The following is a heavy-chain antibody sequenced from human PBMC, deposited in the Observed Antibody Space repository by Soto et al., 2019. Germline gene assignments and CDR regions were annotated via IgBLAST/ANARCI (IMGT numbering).Heavy chain of an antibody. Sequence: PSETLSLTCTVSGGSISSGDYYWSWIRQPPGKGLEWIGYIYYSGSTYYNPSLKSRVTISVDTSKNQFSLKLSSVTAADTAVYYCASWSSNDYGDYGGMDVWGQGTTVTVSS. D-gene: IGHD4-17*01. CDR1: GGSISSGDYY. V-gene: IGHV4-30-4*01. CDR2: IYYSGST. J-gene: IGHJ6*02. CDR3: ASWSSNDYGDYGGMDV.